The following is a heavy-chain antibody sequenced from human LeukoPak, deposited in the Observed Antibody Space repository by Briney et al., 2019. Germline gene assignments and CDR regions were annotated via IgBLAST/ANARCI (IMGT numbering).Heavy chain of an antibody. CDR1: GGSICSSSYY. J-gene: IGHJ4*02. V-gene: IGHV4-39*01. CDR2: IYYSGST. D-gene: IGHD3-16*02. CDR3: AITFGGVIVIGY. Sequence: KSSETLSLTCTVSGGSICSSSYYWGWIRQPPGKGLEWIVSIYYSGSTYYNPSLKSRVTISVDTSKNQFSLKLSPVTAADTAVYYCAITFGGVIVIGYWGQGTLVTVSS.